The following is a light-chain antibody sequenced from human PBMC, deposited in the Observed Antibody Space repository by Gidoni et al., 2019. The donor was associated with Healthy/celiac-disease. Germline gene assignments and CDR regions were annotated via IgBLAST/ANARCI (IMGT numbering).Light chain of an antibody. Sequence: IQMTQSPSSLSASVGDRVTITCRARQSISSYLNWYQQKPGKAPKLLIYAASSLQSGVPSRFSGSGSGTDFTLTISSLQPEDFATYYCQQSYSTPLFGGGTKVEIK. V-gene: IGKV1-39*01. J-gene: IGKJ4*01. CDR1: QSISSY. CDR2: AAS. CDR3: QQSYSTPL.